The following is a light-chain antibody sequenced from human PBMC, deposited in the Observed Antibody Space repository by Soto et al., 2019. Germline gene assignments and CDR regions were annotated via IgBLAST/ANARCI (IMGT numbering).Light chain of an antibody. Sequence: NFMLTQPHSVSESPGKTVTISCTRSSGSIASNYVKWYQQRPGSAPTTVIYEDNQRPSAVPDRFSGSIDSSSNSASLTISGLKTEDEADYYSQSYDSSNHVVFGGGTKVTVL. J-gene: IGLJ2*01. CDR2: EDN. V-gene: IGLV6-57*04. CDR3: QSYDSSNHVV. CDR1: SGSIASNY.